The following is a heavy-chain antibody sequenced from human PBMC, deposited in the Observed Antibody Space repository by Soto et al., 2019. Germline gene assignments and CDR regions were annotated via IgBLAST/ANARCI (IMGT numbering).Heavy chain of an antibody. CDR1: GGTFSSYA. D-gene: IGHD3-9*01. V-gene: IGHV1-69*13. Sequence: WASVKVSCKASGGTFSSYAISWVRQAPGQGLEWMGGIIPIFGTANYAQKFQGRVTITADESTSTAYMELSSLGSEDTAVYYCARDSLRYFDWLPEYNWFDPWGQGTLVTVSS. CDR3: ARDSLRYFDWLPEYNWFDP. J-gene: IGHJ5*02. CDR2: IIPIFGTA.